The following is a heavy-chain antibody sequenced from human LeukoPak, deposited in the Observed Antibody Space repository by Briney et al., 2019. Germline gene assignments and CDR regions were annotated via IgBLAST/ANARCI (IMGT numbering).Heavy chain of an antibody. Sequence: SETLSLTCTVSGYSISSGYYWGWIRQPPGRGLEWIGSIYYSGSTYYNPSLKSRVTISVDTSKNQFSLKLSSVTAADTAVYYCARVGGIPLGAFDIWGQGTMVTVSS. CDR3: ARVGGIPLGAFDI. CDR1: GYSISSGYY. V-gene: IGHV4-38-2*02. J-gene: IGHJ3*02. D-gene: IGHD3-10*01. CDR2: IYYSGST.